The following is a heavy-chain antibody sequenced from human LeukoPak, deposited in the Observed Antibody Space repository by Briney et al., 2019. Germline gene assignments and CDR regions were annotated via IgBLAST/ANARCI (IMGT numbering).Heavy chain of an antibody. V-gene: IGHV1-69*05. CDR2: IIPIFGTA. J-gene: IGHJ3*02. D-gene: IGHD2-21*02. CDR3: ARFRVTEAFDI. CDR1: GYTFTSYG. Sequence: SVKVSCKASGYTFTSYGISWVRQAPGQGLEWMGRIIPIFGTANYAQKFQGRVTITTDESTSTAYMELSSLRSEDTAVYYCARFRVTEAFDIWGQGTMVTVSS.